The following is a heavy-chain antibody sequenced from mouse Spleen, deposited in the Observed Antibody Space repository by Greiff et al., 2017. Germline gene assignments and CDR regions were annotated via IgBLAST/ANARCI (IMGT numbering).Heavy chain of an antibody. CDR2: IWSGGST. V-gene: IGHV2-2*01. CDR1: GFSLTSYG. CDR3: ARKGMDYDYDVEEFAY. J-gene: IGHJ3*01. Sequence: VQLQQSGPGLVQPSQSLSITCTVSGFSLTSYGVHWVRQSPGKGLEWLGVIWSGGSTDYNAAFISRLSISKDNSKSQVFFKMNSLQADDTAIYYCARKGMDYDYDVEEFAYWGQGTLVTVSA. D-gene: IGHD2-4*01.